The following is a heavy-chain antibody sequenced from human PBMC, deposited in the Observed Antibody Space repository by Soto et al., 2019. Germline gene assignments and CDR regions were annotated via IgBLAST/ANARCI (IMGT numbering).Heavy chain of an antibody. CDR3: AARDTAMATYSSGYEN. V-gene: IGHV3-30*03. CDR1: GFTFSSYG. D-gene: IGHD5-18*01. Sequence: GGSLRLSCAASGFTFSSYGMHWVRQAPGKGLEWVAVISYDGSNKYYADSVKGRFTISRDNSKNTLYLQMNSLRAEDTAVYYCAARDTAMATYSSGYENWGQGTLVTVSS. CDR2: ISYDGSNK. J-gene: IGHJ4*02.